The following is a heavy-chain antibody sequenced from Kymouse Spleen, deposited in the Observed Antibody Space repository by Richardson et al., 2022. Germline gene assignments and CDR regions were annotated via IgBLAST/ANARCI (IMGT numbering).Heavy chain of an antibody. D-gene: IGHD6-13*01. J-gene: IGHJ4*02. Sequence: QVQLQQWGAGLLKPSETLSLTCAVYGGSFSGYYWSWIRQPPGKGLEWIGEINHSGSTNYNPSLKSRVTISVDTSKNQFSLKLSSVTAADTAVYYCARGAQQLPFDYWGQGTLVTVSS. CDR2: INHSGST. CDR3: ARGAQQLPFDY. V-gene: IGHV4-34*01. CDR1: GGSFSGYY.